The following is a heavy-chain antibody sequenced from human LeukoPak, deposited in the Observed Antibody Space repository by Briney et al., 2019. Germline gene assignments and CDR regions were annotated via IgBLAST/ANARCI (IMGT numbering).Heavy chain of an antibody. CDR1: AASISSDY. CDR3: ARRTRSFGYSSGDAQYYYYMDV. J-gene: IGHJ6*03. Sequence: SSHTLSPTRALSAASISSDYWSSIRQPPGKELEWIAYISNRGTTKYNPSLKSRASISVDMSKNQISLKLRSVTGADTAVYYCARRTRSFGYSSGDAQYYYYMDVWGKGTSVTVSS. D-gene: IGHD5-18*01. V-gene: IGHV4-59*07. CDR2: ISNRGTT.